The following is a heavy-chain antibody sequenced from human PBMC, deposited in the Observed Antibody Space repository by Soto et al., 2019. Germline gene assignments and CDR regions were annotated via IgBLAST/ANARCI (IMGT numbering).Heavy chain of an antibody. D-gene: IGHD3-10*01. J-gene: IGHJ4*02. Sequence: ASETLSLTCTVSGGSISSGGYYWSWIRQPPGKGLEWIGYIYYSGSTYYNPSLKSRVTISVDTSKNQFSLKLSSVTAADTAVYYCARAPRGNYGYPSYFDYWGQGTLVTVSS. CDR3: ARAPRGNYGYPSYFDY. CDR2: IYYSGST. CDR1: GGSISSGGYY. V-gene: IGHV4-30-4*02.